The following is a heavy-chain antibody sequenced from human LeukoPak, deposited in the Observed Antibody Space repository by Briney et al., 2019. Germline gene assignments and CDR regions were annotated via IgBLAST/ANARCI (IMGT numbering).Heavy chain of an antibody. V-gene: IGHV1-18*01. Sequence: MKVSCKASGYAVTSHGISWGRRGPGQRLEWMGWISAYNGNTNYAQKLQGRVTMTTDTSTSTAYMELRSLRSDDTAVYYCARDVPGYYYDSSGYQAYYYYMDVWGKGTTVTVSS. CDR3: ARDVPGYYYDSSGYQAYYYYMDV. J-gene: IGHJ6*03. CDR1: GYAVTSHG. D-gene: IGHD3-22*01. CDR2: ISAYNGNT.